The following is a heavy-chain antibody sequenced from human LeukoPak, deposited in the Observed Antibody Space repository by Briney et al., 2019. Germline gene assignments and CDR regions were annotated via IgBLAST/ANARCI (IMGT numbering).Heavy chain of an antibody. CDR1: GFTFDYYT. CDR2: ISMDGVNT. Sequence: PGGSLSLSCAASGFTFDYYTMYWVRQGPEKGLEWVSLISMDGVNTFYADSVKGRFTISRDNNKNSLYLQMNGLRTDDTGLYYCVKGRRRGYAYGTLESWGQGTLVTASS. V-gene: IGHV3-43*01. J-gene: IGHJ4*02. D-gene: IGHD5-18*01. CDR3: VKGRRRGYAYGTLES.